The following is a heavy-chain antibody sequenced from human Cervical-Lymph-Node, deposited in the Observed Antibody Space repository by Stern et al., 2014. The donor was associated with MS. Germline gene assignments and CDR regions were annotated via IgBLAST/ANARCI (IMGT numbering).Heavy chain of an antibody. CDR2: ISYDGSNK. V-gene: IGHV3-30*18. J-gene: IGHJ4*02. CDR3: AKDHMIFGVVIADIDY. CDR1: GFTFSSYG. D-gene: IGHD3/OR15-3a*01. Sequence: QVQLVESGGGVVQPGRSLRLSCAASGFTFSSYGMHWVRQAPGKGLEWVAVISYDGSNKYYADSVKGRFTISRDNSKNTLYLQMNSLRAEDTAVYYCAKDHMIFGVVIADIDYWGQGTLVTVSS.